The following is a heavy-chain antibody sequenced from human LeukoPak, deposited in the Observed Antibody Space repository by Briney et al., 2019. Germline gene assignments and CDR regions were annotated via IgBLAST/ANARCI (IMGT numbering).Heavy chain of an antibody. J-gene: IGHJ4*02. CDR2: IYTSGST. V-gene: IGHV4-61*02. Sequence: PSETLSLTCTVSGGSISSGSYYWSWIRQPAGKGLEWIGRIYTSGSTNYNPSLRSRVTMSVDTSKNQFSLKLSSVTAADTAVYYCASSRWARYSSSAAYYFDYWGQGTLVTVSS. D-gene: IGHD6-6*01. CDR3: ASSRWARYSSSAAYYFDY. CDR1: GGSISSGSYY.